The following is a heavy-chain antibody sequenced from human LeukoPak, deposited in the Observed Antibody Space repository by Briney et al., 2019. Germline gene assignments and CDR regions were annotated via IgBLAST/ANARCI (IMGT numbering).Heavy chain of an antibody. Sequence: SQNLSLTCAMSGDSVSSNSAAWNWIRQSPSRGLEWLGRTYYRSKWYNDYAVSVKSRITINPDSSRNQFSLQLTSVTPEDTAVSYCAREYNNGFDYWGQGTLVTVSS. J-gene: IGHJ4*02. V-gene: IGHV6-1*01. CDR1: GDSVSSNSAA. D-gene: IGHD1-14*01. CDR2: TYYRSKWYN. CDR3: AREYNNGFDY.